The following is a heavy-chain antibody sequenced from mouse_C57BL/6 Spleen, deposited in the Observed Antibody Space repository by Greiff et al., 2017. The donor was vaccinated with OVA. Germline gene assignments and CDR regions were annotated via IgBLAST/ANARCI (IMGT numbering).Heavy chain of an antibody. CDR1: GYSITSGYY. J-gene: IGHJ3*01. V-gene: IGHV3-6*01. CDR2: ISYDGSN. Sequence: ESGPGLVKPSQSLSLTCSVTGYSITSGYYWNWIRQFPGNKLEWMGYISYDGSNNYNPSLKNRISITRDTSKNQFFLKLNSVTTEDTATYYCARDVDYGSSYAYWGQGTLVTVSA. CDR3: ARDVDYGSSYAY. D-gene: IGHD1-1*01.